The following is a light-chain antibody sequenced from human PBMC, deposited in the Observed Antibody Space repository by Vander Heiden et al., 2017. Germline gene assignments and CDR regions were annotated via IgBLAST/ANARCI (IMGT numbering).Light chain of an antibody. CDR2: WAS. CDR3: QQYYSFVG. V-gene: IGKV4-1*01. Sequence: DIVMTQSPDYLAVSLGERDTINCKSSQSVLYTANNKNYLAWYQQKPGQPPKLLIYWASTRESGVPDRFSGSGSGTDFTLTISSLQAEDVAVYYCQQYYSFVGFGQGTKVEIK. J-gene: IGKJ1*01. CDR1: QSVLYTANNKNY.